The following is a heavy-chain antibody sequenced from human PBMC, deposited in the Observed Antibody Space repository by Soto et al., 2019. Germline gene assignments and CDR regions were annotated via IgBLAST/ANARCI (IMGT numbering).Heavy chain of an antibody. CDR1: GFTFSSYS. CDR2: IRQDGSEK. J-gene: IGHJ4*02. Sequence: QTGGSLRLSCAASGFTFSSYSMTWVRQAPGKGLEWVGNIRQDGSEKNYVDSVKGRFTISRDNAKNSLYLQMNSLRAEDTAVYYCAREIVVARGASYFDYWGPGTLVTVS. V-gene: IGHV3-7*04. CDR3: AREIVVARGASYFDY. D-gene: IGHD2-2*01.